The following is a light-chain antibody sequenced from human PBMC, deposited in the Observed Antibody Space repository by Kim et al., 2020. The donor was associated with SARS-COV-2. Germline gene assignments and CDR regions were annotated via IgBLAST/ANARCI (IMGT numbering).Light chain of an antibody. CDR1: SSDIDASDY. Sequence: LTQPASVSGSPGQSITISCTGTSSDIDASDYVSWYQQYPGKAPKLIIYDVSQRPSGVSNRFSGSKSGNTASLAISGLQAEDEADYYCSSFTSSSTYVFGTGTKVTVL. CDR3: SSFTSSSTYV. V-gene: IGLV2-14*03. CDR2: DVS. J-gene: IGLJ1*01.